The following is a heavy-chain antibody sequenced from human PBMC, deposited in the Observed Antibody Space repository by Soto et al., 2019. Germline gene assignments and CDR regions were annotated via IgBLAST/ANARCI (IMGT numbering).Heavy chain of an antibody. J-gene: IGHJ4*02. CDR2: IIPIFATA. CDR1: GGTFSSYA. V-gene: IGHV1-69*13. CDR3: AREAGIAAAGPASLRY. D-gene: IGHD6-13*01. Sequence: SVKVSCKASGGTFSSYAISWVGQAPGQGLGWTGGIIPIFATANYAQKFQGRVTITADESTSTAYMELSSLRSEDTAVYYCAREAGIAAAGPASLRYWGQGTLVTAPQ.